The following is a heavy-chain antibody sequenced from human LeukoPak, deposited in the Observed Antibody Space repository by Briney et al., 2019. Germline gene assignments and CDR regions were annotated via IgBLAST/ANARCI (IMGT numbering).Heavy chain of an antibody. J-gene: IGHJ4*02. Sequence: PSETLSLTCAVYGGSFSDYYWSWIRQPPGKGLEWIGEINHSGSTNYNPPLKSRVTISVDTSKNQFSLKLNSVTAADTAVYYCARALAYSSGWYYLDYWGQGTLVTVSS. CDR2: INHSGST. D-gene: IGHD6-19*01. V-gene: IGHV4-34*01. CDR3: ARALAYSSGWYYLDY. CDR1: GGSFSDYY.